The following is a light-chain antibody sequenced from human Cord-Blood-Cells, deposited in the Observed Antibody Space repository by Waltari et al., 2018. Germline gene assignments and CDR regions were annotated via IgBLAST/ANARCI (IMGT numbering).Light chain of an antibody. J-gene: IGLJ3*02. CDR1: SSDVGCYNL. Sequence: QSALTQPASVSGSPGQSIPISCTGPSSDVGCYNLVSWYQRHPGKAPILMIYEVSTRPTGVSNRFCGSMQGNMAPLTNLGLQAEDGAEYYCCSYAGRRTFRVCGGGTKLTVV. V-gene: IGLV2-23*02. CDR3: CSYAGRRTFRV. CDR2: EVS.